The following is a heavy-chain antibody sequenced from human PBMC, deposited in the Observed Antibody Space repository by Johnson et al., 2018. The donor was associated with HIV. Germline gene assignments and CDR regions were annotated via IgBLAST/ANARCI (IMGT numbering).Heavy chain of an antibody. Sequence: QVQLVESGGGVVQPGRSLRLSCAASGFTFRSYAMHWVRQAPGKGLEWVALISYDGSDKYYADSVKGRLTISRDSSKNTLYLEMNSLRAEDTAVDYCVRDRVLRWFGESPRDAFDIWGQGTMVTVSS. CDR3: VRDRVLRWFGESPRDAFDI. J-gene: IGHJ3*02. CDR1: GFTFRSYA. CDR2: ISYDGSDK. D-gene: IGHD3-10*01. V-gene: IGHV3-30*04.